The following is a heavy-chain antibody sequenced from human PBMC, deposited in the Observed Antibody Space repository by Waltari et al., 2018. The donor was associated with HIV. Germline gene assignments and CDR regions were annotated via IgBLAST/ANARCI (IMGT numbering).Heavy chain of an antibody. CDR3: ASLAAAGYFDA. D-gene: IGHD6-13*01. Sequence: EVHLVQSGPEVMTPAAPLNISCTVSGYTFTDPYTHWVQEAPGKGLEWMGLIDPEDGETEYAEKFQGRLTITADTSLDTVYMELTSLRSDDAAVYYCASLAAAGYFDAWGQGTLLTVSS. CDR1: GYTFTDPY. J-gene: IGHJ4*02. V-gene: IGHV1-69-2*01. CDR2: IDPEDGET.